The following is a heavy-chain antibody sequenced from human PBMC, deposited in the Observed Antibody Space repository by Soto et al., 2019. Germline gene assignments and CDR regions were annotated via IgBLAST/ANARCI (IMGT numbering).Heavy chain of an antibody. CDR2: VYGNGNA. CDR1: GGSIRTLDYS. J-gene: IGHJ6*02. Sequence: PSETLSLTCSVSGGSIRTLDYSWNWIRQPPGKAPESIGYVYGNGNAYPEPSLKSRVTISIDVAKNQFSLKMTSITAADAGLYYCDASPHNYYGIDLWGQGTTVTVSS. CDR3: DASPHNYYGIDL. V-gene: IGHV4-30-2*01.